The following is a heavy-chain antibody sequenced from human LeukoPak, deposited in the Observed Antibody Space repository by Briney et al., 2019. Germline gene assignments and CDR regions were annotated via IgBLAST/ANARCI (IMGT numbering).Heavy chain of an antibody. V-gene: IGHV3-30-3*01. CDR1: GFTFSSYA. D-gene: IGHD6-19*01. CDR3: ARDPGQWLTYYYGMDV. CDR2: ISYDGSNK. J-gene: IGHJ6*02. Sequence: GRSLRLSCAASGFTFSSYAMHWVRQAPGKGLEWVAVISYDGSNKYYADSVKGRFTISRDNSKNTLYLQMNSQRAEDTAVYYCARDPGQWLTYYYGMDVWGQGTTVTVSS.